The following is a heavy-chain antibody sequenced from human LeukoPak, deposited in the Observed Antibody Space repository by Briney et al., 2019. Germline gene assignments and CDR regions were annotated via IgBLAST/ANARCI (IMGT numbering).Heavy chain of an antibody. CDR1: GGSISSGSYY. Sequence: SQTLSLTCTVSGGSISSGSYYWSWIRQPAGKGLEWIGRIYTSGSTNYNPSLKGRVTISVDTSKNQFSLKLSSVTAADTAVYYCARAIVVTNWFDPWGQGTLVTVSS. CDR2: IYTSGST. CDR3: ARAIVVTNWFDP. V-gene: IGHV4-61*02. D-gene: IGHD5-12*01. J-gene: IGHJ5*02.